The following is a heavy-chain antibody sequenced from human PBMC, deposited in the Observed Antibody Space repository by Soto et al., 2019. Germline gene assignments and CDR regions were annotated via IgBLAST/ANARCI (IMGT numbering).Heavy chain of an antibody. D-gene: IGHD2-21*01. Sequence: QVTLKESGPVLVKPTETLTLTCTVSGFSLSNARMGVSWIRQPPGKALEWLAHIFSSDEKSYSTSLKSSLTTSKDTSKSQVALTLTNMDPVDPATSYCPRMLRFPNNWFDPWGQGTLVTVSS. CDR1: GFSLSNARMG. J-gene: IGHJ5*02. CDR3: PRMLRFPNNWFDP. V-gene: IGHV2-26*01. CDR2: IFSSDEK.